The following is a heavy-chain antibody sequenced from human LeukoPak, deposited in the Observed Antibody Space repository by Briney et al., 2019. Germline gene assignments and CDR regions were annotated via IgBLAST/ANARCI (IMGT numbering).Heavy chain of an antibody. V-gene: IGHV1-8*03. CDR2: MSPHSGET. Sequence: VASVKVSCKDSGYTFSNYDISWVRQATGQRLEWMAWMSPHSGETNYGKKFQGRVSITRDTSLSTAYMELSVLRSEDTAVYYCARAIMLFGVIIPWYFDSWGQGTLVTVSS. J-gene: IGHJ4*02. CDR3: ARAIMLFGVIIPWYFDS. CDR1: GYTFSNYD. D-gene: IGHD3-3*01.